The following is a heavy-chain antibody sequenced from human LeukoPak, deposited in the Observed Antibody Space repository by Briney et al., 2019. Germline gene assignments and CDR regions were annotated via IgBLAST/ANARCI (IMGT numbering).Heavy chain of an antibody. CDR2: IYDSGST. CDR1: GGSISSCY. CDR3: VRGRDKGGRYFDY. J-gene: IGHJ4*02. D-gene: IGHD3-16*01. Sequence: PLETLSLTCTVSGGSISSCYWSWIRQSPGMGLEWIGYIYDSGSTNYNPSLKSRVTISQDTSKNQFSLKLNSVTAADTAMYYCVRGRDKGGRYFDYWGQGTLVTVSS. V-gene: IGHV4-59*01.